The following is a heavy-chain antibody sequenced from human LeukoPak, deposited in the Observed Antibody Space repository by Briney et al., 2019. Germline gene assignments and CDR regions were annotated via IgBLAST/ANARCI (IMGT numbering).Heavy chain of an antibody. V-gene: IGHV1-69*13. CDR1: GGTFISYA. Sequence: GASVKVSCKASGGTFISYAISWVRQAPGQGLEWMGGIIPIFGTANYAQKFQGRVTITADESTSTAYMELSSLRSEDTAVYYCARAAAGYNWFDPWGQGTLVTVSS. CDR2: IIPIFGTA. J-gene: IGHJ5*02. D-gene: IGHD6-13*01. CDR3: ARAAAGYNWFDP.